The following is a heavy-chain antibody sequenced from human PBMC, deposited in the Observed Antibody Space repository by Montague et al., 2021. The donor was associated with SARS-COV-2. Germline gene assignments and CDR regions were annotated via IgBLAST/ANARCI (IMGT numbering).Heavy chain of an antibody. D-gene: IGHD1-26*01. CDR1: GFSLSISGVG. V-gene: IGHV2-5*02. CDR3: AHRRGLLLSDAFDX. CDR2: IYWDDDK. J-gene: IGHJ3*02. Sequence: PALVKPTQTLTLTCTFSGFSLSISGVGVGWIRQPPGKALEWLALIYWDDDKRYSPPLKSRLTITKDTSKNQVVLTMTNMDPVDTATYYCAHRRGLLLSDAFDXWGQGTMVTVSS.